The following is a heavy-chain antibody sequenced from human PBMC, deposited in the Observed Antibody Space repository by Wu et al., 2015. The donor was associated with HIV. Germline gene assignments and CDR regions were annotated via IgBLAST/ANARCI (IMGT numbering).Heavy chain of an antibody. Sequence: QVQLVQSGAEVKKFGSSVKVSCKASGYTLSTYDLNWVRHATGQGLEWIGRMNPTSGNRAYSQKFLGRVSMTTNNSINTAYLELSSLRSEDTAVYYCARGSDCGGDCYSQLGKWGQGTLVTVSS. V-gene: IGHV1-8*01. CDR1: GYTLSTYD. D-gene: IGHD2-21*02. CDR3: ARGSDCGGDCYSQLGK. CDR2: MNPTSGNR. J-gene: IGHJ4*02.